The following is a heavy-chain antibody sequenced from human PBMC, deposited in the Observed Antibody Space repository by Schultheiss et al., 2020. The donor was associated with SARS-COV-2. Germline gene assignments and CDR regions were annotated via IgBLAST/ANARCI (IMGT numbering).Heavy chain of an antibody. D-gene: IGHD3-22*01. J-gene: IGHJ6*02. Sequence: GESLKISCAASGFTFSNAWMSWVRQAPGKGLEWVGRIKSKTDGGTTDYAAPVKGRFTISRDDSKNTLYLQMNSLKTEDTAVYYCTTGAGGSGYYSYYYGMDVWGQGTTVTVSS. CDR1: GFTFSNAW. CDR3: TTGAGGSGYYSYYYGMDV. CDR2: IKSKTDGGTT. V-gene: IGHV3-15*01.